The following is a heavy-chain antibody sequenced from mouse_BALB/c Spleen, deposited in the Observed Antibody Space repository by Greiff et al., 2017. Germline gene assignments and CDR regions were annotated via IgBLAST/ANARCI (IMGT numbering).Heavy chain of an antibody. CDR3: TTLITTATSFAY. CDR2: IDPSDSYT. CDR1: GYTFTSYW. Sequence: QGQLQQPGAELVKPGASVKMSCKASGYTFTSYWMHWVKQRPGQGLEWIGVIDPSDSYTSYNQKFKGKATLTVDTSSSSAYMQLSSLTSEDSAVYYCTTLITTATSFAYWGQGTLVTVSA. J-gene: IGHJ3*01. D-gene: IGHD1-2*01. V-gene: IGHV1S127*01.